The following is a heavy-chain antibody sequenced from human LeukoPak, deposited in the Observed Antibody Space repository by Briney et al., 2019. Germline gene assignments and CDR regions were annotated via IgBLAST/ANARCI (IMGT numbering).Heavy chain of an antibody. V-gene: IGHV3-7*01. CDR1: GFIFSNYG. Sequence: GGSLRLSCAASGFIFSNYGMSWVRQAPGKGLEWVANIKQDGSEKYYVDSVKGRFTISRDNAKNSLYLQMHSLRAEDTAVYYCVRDNPRCCGVMPAKIDDQWGQGTLVTVSS. D-gene: IGHD2-21*02. J-gene: IGHJ4*02. CDR3: VRDNPRCCGVMPAKIDDQ. CDR2: IKQDGSEK.